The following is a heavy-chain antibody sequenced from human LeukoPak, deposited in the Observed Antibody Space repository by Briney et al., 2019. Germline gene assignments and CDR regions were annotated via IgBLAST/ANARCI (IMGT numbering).Heavy chain of an antibody. CDR2: VYYSGSA. V-gene: IGHV4-31*03. CDR1: GGSISSGGYY. D-gene: IGHD3-10*01. Sequence: PSQTLSLTCTVSGGSISSGGYYWSWIRQHPGKGLEWIGYVYYSGSAYYNPSLKSRVTISVDTSENQFSLKLSSVTAADTAVYYCARVNYGSATKEDYWGQGTLVTVSS. J-gene: IGHJ4*02. CDR3: ARVNYGSATKEDY.